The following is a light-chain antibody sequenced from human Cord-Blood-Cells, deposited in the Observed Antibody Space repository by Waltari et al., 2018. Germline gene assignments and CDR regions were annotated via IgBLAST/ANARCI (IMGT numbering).Light chain of an antibody. CDR2: GAS. V-gene: IGKV3-20*01. CDR1: QSVSSSY. CDR3: QQYGSSPQT. J-gene: IGKJ1*01. Sequence: EIVLTQSPGTLPLSPGERATHSCRASQSVSSSYLAWYQQKPGQAPRLLIYGASSRATGIPDRFSGSGSGTDFTLTISRLEPEDFAVYYCQQYGSSPQTFGQGTKVEIK.